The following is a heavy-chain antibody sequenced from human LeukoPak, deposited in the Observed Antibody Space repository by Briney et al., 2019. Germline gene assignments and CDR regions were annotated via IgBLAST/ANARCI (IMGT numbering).Heavy chain of an antibody. CDR1: GYTFTSYD. D-gene: IGHD3-10*01. J-gene: IGHJ5*02. CDR2: MNPNSGNT. V-gene: IGHV1-8*01. CDR3: YGSGSLNWFDP. Sequence: ASVKVSCKASGYTFTSYDINWVRQATGQGLEWMGWMNPNSGNTGYAQKFQGRVTMTRNTSVSTAYMELSSLRSDDTAVYYCYGSGSLNWFDPWGQGTLVTVSS.